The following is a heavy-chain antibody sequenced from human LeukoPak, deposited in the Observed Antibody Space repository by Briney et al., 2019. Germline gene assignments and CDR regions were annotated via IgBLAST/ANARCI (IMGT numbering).Heavy chain of an antibody. J-gene: IGHJ4*02. Sequence: PSETVSLTCTVSGGSISSYYWSWIRQPPGKGLEWIGYIYNSGSTNYNPSLKSRVTISVDTSKNQFSLKLSSVTAADTAVYYCARGLRVEYYYDSSGFYYYDYWGQGTLVSVSS. CDR3: ARGLRVEYYYDSSGFYYYDY. V-gene: IGHV4-59*01. CDR1: GGSISSYY. D-gene: IGHD3-22*01. CDR2: IYNSGST.